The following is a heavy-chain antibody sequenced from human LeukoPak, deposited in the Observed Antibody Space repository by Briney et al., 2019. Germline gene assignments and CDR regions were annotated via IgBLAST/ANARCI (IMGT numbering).Heavy chain of an antibody. Sequence: PGGSLRLSCAASGFTFSSYDMHWVRQAPGKGLEWVAVISYDGRNKYYADSVKGRFTISRDNSKNTLYLQMNSLRAEDTALYYCANKGSSGWCFDYWGQGTLVTVSS. CDR1: GFTFSSYD. D-gene: IGHD6-19*01. CDR2: ISYDGRNK. J-gene: IGHJ4*02. CDR3: ANKGSSGWCFDY. V-gene: IGHV3-30*18.